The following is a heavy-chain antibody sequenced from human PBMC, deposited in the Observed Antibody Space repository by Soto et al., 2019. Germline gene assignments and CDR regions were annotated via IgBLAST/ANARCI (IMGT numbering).Heavy chain of an antibody. CDR2: ISYDGSNK. CDR1: GFTFSNHA. J-gene: IGHJ6*02. CDR3: ARDSNTYRDYYHGMDV. Sequence: QVQLVESGGGVVQPGRSLRLSCAASGFTFSNHAMYWVRQAPGKGLECVAHISYDGSNKHYADSVKSRFTISRDNSKNTLYLQVNSLRIEDTAVYYCARDSNTYRDYYHGMDVWGQWTTVTVSS. V-gene: IGHV3-30-3*01. D-gene: IGHD3-10*02.